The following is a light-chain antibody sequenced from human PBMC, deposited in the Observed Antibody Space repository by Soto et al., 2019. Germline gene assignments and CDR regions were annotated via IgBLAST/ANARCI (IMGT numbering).Light chain of an antibody. J-gene: IGKJ1*01. Sequence: EIVLTQSPATLSLSPGDRATLSCRASQSVSNSLAWFQQKPGQAPSRLIFDASNRATGIPARFSGSGSGTDFSLTISSLEPEDFAVYYCQQRSNWPWTFGQGTKVEIK. V-gene: IGKV3-11*01. CDR3: QQRSNWPWT. CDR2: DAS. CDR1: QSVSNS.